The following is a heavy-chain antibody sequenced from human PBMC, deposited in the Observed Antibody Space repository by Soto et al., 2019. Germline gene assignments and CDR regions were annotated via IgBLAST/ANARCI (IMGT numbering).Heavy chain of an antibody. D-gene: IGHD6-13*01. CDR3: ARPRLPAAGDYYYYYGMDV. CDR2: ISSRSTYI. Sequence: GGSLRLSCAASGFTFSKYSVNWVRQAPGKGLEGVSSISSRSTYIFYADSVKGRFTISRDNAKNSLYLQMNSLRAEDTGVYYCARPRLPAAGDYYYYYGMDVWGQGTTVTVSS. CDR1: GFTFSKYS. J-gene: IGHJ6*02. V-gene: IGHV3-21*01.